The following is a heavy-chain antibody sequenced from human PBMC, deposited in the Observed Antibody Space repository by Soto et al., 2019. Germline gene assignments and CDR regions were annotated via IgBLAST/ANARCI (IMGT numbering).Heavy chain of an antibody. V-gene: IGHV4-59*01. CDR3: ARGGGYDSFDF. CDR2: IYYTGST. CDR1: GGSINSDY. D-gene: IGHD2-15*01. Sequence: ASETLSLTCTVSGGSINSDYWTWIRQPPGRGLEWIGYIYYTGSTSYNPSLRSRVTISVDRSKNQFSLKLGSVTAADTALYYCARGGGYDSFDFWGQGIQVTVSS. J-gene: IGHJ4*02.